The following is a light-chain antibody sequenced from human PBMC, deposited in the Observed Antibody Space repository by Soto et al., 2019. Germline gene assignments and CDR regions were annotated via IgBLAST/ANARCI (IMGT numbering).Light chain of an antibody. CDR3: CSYTSSTTYV. CDR1: SSDVGGYNF. Sequence: QSALTQPRSVSGSPGQSVTISCTGTSSDVGGYNFVSWYQQYPGKAPKLIIYDVTKRPSGVPSRFSGSKSGNTASLTISGLQAEDEADYYCCSYTSSTTYVFGTGTKLTVL. J-gene: IGLJ1*01. V-gene: IGLV2-11*01. CDR2: DVT.